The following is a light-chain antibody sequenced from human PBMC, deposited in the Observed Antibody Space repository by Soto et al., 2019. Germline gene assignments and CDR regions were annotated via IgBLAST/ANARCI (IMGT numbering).Light chain of an antibody. CDR2: QAS. J-gene: IGKJ1*01. CDR1: QNINVW. V-gene: IGKV1-5*03. Sequence: DIQMTQSPSTLSASIGDRVTITCRASQNINVWLAWYQQKPGKAPKFLIYQASTLQSGVPSRFSGSGSGTEFTLSISSLQPDDFATYYCQQHEAYPRTFGQGTKVELQ. CDR3: QQHEAYPRT.